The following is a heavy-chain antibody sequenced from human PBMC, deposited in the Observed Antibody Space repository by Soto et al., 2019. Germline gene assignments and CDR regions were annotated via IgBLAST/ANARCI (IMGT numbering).Heavy chain of an antibody. CDR3: TRPYGTTYYDFWSGLPPPSNDMDV. J-gene: IGHJ6*04. Sequence: GGSLRLSCAASGFTFSGSAMHWVRQASGKGLEWVGRIRSKANSYATAYAASVKGRFTISRDDSKNTAYLQMNSLKTEDTAVYYCTRPYGTTYYDFWSGLPPPSNDMDVWGKGTTVTVSS. D-gene: IGHD3-3*01. V-gene: IGHV3-73*01. CDR1: GFTFSGSA. CDR2: IRSKANSYAT.